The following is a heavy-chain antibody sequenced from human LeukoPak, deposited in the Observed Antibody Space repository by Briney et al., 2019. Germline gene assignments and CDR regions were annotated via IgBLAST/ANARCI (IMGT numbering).Heavy chain of an antibody. J-gene: IGHJ4*02. CDR2: ISSASNTI. D-gene: IGHD7-27*01. CDR1: GFTFSSYS. V-gene: IGHV3-48*01. CDR3: ARDDNWGSDY. Sequence: GGSLRLSXAASGFTFSSYSMNWVRQAPRKGLEWLSYISSASNTIYYADSVKGRFTISRDNAKNSLYLQMNSLRAEDTALYYCARDDNWGSDYWGQGTLVTVSS.